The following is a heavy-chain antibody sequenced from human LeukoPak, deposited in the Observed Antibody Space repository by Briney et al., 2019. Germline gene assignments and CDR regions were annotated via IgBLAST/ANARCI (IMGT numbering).Heavy chain of an antibody. CDR1: GFTFCSPW. CDR3: ARGRITMT. V-gene: IGHV3-7*01. J-gene: IGHJ4*02. Sequence: GGSVTLSCAPSGFTFCSPWMTWVRQSPGKALEWVANIKEDGSEKYYVDSVKGRFTISRDNAKNSLYLQMISLRAEDTAVYCCARGRITMTWGQGTVVTVSS. D-gene: IGHD3-22*01. CDR2: IKEDGSEK.